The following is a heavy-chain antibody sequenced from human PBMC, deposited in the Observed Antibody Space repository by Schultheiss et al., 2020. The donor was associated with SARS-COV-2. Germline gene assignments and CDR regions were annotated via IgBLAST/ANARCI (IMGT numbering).Heavy chain of an antibody. CDR1: GGSISSSNW. V-gene: IGHV4-4*02. D-gene: IGHD6-13*01. CDR3: ARGASSWYFYYYGMDV. J-gene: IGHJ6*02. Sequence: SETLSLTCTVSGGSISSSNWWSWVRQPPGKGLEWIGEIYHSGSTNYNPSLKSRVTISVDTSKNQFSLKLSSVTAADTAVYYCARGASSWYFYYYGMDVWGQGTTVTVS. CDR2: IYHSGST.